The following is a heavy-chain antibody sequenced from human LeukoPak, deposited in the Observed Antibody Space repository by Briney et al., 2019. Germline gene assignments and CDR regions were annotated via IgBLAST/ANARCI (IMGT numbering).Heavy chain of an antibody. J-gene: IGHJ4*02. CDR1: GFTLSNAW. V-gene: IGHV3-15*01. CDR3: TSRRRSGGYFDY. Sequence: GGSLRLSCAASGFTLSNAWMSWVRQAPGKGLEWVGRIKSKTDGGTTDYAAPVKGRFTISRDDSKNTLYLQMNSLKTEDTAVYYCTSRRRSGGYFDYWGQGTLVTVSS. CDR2: IKSKTDGGTT. D-gene: IGHD2-15*01.